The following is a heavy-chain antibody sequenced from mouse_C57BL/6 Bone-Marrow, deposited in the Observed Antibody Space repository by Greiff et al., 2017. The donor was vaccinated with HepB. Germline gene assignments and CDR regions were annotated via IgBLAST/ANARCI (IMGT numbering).Heavy chain of an antibody. V-gene: IGHV5-17*01. Sequence: EVKLMESGGGLVKPGGSLKLSCAASGFTFSDYGMHWVRQAPEKGLEWVAYISSGSSTIYYADTVKGRFTISRDNAKNTLFLQMTSLRSEDTAMYYCARGALNYGVYWGQGTTLTVSS. CDR2: ISSGSSTI. J-gene: IGHJ2*01. CDR1: GFTFSDYG. CDR3: ARGALNYGVY.